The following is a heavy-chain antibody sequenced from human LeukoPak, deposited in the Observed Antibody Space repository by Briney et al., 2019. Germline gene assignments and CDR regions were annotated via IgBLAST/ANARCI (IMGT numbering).Heavy chain of an antibody. D-gene: IGHD6-13*01. CDR1: GFTFSSYW. CDR3: TRKGAAAGWPFDY. J-gene: IGHJ4*02. V-gene: IGHV3-74*01. CDR2: INSDGSST. Sequence: PGGSLRLSCAASGFTFSSYWMHWVRQAPGKGLVWVSRINSDGSSTSYADSVKGRFTISRDNAKNTLYLQMNSLRAEDTAVYYCTRKGAAAGWPFDYWGQGTLVTVSS.